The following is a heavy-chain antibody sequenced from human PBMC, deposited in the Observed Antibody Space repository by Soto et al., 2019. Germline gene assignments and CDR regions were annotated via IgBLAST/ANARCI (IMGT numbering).Heavy chain of an antibody. CDR1: GFTFSSYG. D-gene: IGHD6-19*01. Sequence: GGSLRLSCAASGFTFSSYGMSWVRQAPGKGLEWVSSISGTGGSTYYADSVKGRFTISRDNSKNTLYLQMNSLRAEDTAVYYCAKVEDNSGCDYWGQGTLATVSS. V-gene: IGHV3-23*01. CDR2: ISGTGGST. CDR3: AKVEDNSGCDY. J-gene: IGHJ4*02.